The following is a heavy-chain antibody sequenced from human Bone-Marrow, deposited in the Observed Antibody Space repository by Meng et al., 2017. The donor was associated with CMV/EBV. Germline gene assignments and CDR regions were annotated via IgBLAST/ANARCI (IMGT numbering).Heavy chain of an antibody. CDR2: INSDGSST. Sequence: GESLKISCAASGFTFSSYWMHWVRQAPGKGLVWVSRINSDGSSTSYADSVKGRFTISRDNAKNTLYLQMNSLRAEDTAVYYCAKGGAPWELLAFDYWGQGTLVTVSS. V-gene: IGHV3-74*01. CDR3: AKGGAPWELLAFDY. J-gene: IGHJ4*02. CDR1: GFTFSSYW. D-gene: IGHD1-26*01.